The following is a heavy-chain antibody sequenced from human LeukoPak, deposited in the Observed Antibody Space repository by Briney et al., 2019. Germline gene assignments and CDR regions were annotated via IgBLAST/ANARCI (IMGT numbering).Heavy chain of an antibody. CDR2: IVVGGGNT. CDR3: ARPWGH. J-gene: IGHJ4*02. CDR1: GFTFTSSA. D-gene: IGHD1-26*01. Sequence: SVKVSCKASGFTFTSSAVQWVRQARGQRLEWIGWIVVGGGNTNYAQKLQGRVTMTTDTSTSTAYMELRSLRSDDTAVYYCARPWGHWGQGTLVTVSS. V-gene: IGHV1-58*01.